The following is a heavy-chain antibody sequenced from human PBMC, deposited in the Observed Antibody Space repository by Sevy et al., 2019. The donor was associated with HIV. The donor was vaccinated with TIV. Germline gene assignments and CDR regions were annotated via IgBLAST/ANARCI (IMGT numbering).Heavy chain of an antibody. CDR1: GYTFTSYG. Sequence: ASVKVSCKASGYTFTSYGISWVRQAPGQGLEWMGWISAYNGNTNYAQKLQGRVTMTTDTSTSIAYMELRSLRSDDTAVYYCARFAVAGTGYYGMDVWGQGTTVTVSS. V-gene: IGHV1-18*01. J-gene: IGHJ6*02. D-gene: IGHD6-19*01. CDR2: ISAYNGNT. CDR3: ARFAVAGTGYYGMDV.